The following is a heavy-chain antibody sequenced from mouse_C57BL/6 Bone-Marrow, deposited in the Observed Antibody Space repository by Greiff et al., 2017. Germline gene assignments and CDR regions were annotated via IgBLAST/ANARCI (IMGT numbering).Heavy chain of an antibody. CDR3: AREDSSGYLYYAMDY. V-gene: IGHV1-55*01. CDR1: GYTFTSYW. J-gene: IGHJ4*01. Sequence: VQLQQPGAELVKPGASVKMSCKASGYTFTSYWITWVKQRPGQGLEWIGDIYPGSGSTNYNEKFKSKATLTVDTSSSTAYMQLSSLTSEDSAVDYCAREDSSGYLYYAMDYWGQGTSVTVSS. CDR2: IYPGSGST. D-gene: IGHD3-2*02.